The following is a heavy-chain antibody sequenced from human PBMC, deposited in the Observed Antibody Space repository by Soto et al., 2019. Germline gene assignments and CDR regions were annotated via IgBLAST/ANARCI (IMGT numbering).Heavy chain of an antibody. V-gene: IGHV1-18*01. CDR1: GYTFTSYG. J-gene: IGHJ4*02. Sequence: ASVTVSCQAAGYTFTSYGISWVRQAPGQGLEWMGWISGYNGKTNYAQKVQDRVTMTTDTSTSTVYLELRSLRFDDTAVYYCARHETLHGDYDYWGQGTLVTVSS. CDR2: ISGYNGKT. D-gene: IGHD4-17*01. CDR3: ARHETLHGDYDY.